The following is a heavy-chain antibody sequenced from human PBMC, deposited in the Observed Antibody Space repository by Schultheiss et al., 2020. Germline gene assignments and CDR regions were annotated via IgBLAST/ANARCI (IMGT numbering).Heavy chain of an antibody. CDR3: VKGDRARVAAADTPYNWFDP. D-gene: IGHD6-13*01. J-gene: IGHJ5*02. V-gene: IGHV3-23*01. CDR1: GFTFSSYA. Sequence: GGSLRLSCAASGFTFSSYAMRWVRQAPGKGLEWVSAITGSGGSTYYADSVKGRFTISRDNSKNMLYLQMNSLRAEDTAVYYCVKGDRARVAAADTPYNWFDPWGQGTLVTVS. CDR2: ITGSGGST.